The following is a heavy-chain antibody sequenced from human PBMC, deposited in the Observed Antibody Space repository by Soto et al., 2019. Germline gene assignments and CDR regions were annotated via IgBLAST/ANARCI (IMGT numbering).Heavy chain of an antibody. V-gene: IGHV3-21*01. CDR2: ISGTSVYI. CDR3: AREGALKPFSS. Sequence: EVQLVESGGGLVKPGGSLRLSCVASGFTFSNYNMNWVRQAPGKGLEWVSHISGTSVYIHYSDSVKGRFTISRDNAKNSVYLQMDSLRVEDTAVYDCAREGALKPFSSLGQGALVTVSS. CDR1: GFTFSNYN. J-gene: IGHJ5*02.